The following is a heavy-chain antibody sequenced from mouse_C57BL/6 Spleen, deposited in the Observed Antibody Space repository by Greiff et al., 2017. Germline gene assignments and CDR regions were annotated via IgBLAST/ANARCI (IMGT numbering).Heavy chain of an antibody. V-gene: IGHV1-15*01. CDR3: TRWGDYDEGLYAMDY. CDR1: GYTFTDYE. CDR2: IDPETGGT. J-gene: IGHJ4*01. D-gene: IGHD2-4*01. Sequence: VQLQQSGAELVRPGASVTLSCKASGYTFTDYEMHWVKQTPVHGLEWIGAIDPETGGTAYNQKFKGKAILTADKSSSTAYMELRSLTSEDSAVYYCTRWGDYDEGLYAMDYWGQGTSVTVSS.